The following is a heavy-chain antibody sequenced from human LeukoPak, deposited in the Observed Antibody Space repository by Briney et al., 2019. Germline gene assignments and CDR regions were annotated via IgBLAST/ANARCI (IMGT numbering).Heavy chain of an antibody. V-gene: IGHV4-4*07. CDR1: GGSISSYY. J-gene: IGHJ4*02. Sequence: PSETLSLTCTVSGGSISSYYWSWIRQPAGKGLEWIGRVYMSETADYNPSLRSRVSMSVDTSKNQFSLKLSSVTAADTAVYYCARDRNYHDSSGWTPFDYWGQGTLVTVSS. D-gene: IGHD3-22*01. CDR2: VYMSETA. CDR3: ARDRNYHDSSGWTPFDY.